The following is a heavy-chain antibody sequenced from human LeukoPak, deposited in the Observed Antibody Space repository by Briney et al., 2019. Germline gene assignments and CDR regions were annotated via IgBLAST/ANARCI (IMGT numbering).Heavy chain of an antibody. D-gene: IGHD5-18*01. Sequence: GGSLRLSCAASGFTFSSYGMHWVRQAPGKGLEWVAVISYDGSNKYYADSVKGRLTISRDNSKNTLYLQMNTLRAEDTAVYYCAKGDTAMADWGQGSLVTVSS. CDR1: GFTFSSYG. CDR3: AKGDTAMAD. CDR2: ISYDGSNK. J-gene: IGHJ4*02. V-gene: IGHV3-30*18.